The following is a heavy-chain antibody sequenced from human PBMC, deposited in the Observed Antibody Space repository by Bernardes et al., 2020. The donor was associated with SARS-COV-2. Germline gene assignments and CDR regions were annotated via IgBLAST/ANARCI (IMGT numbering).Heavy chain of an antibody. V-gene: IGHV3-48*03. CDR3: AREYTYGFDS. CDR2: ISTGGSTQ. CDR1: GFTFSSSV. D-gene: IGHD5-18*01. J-gene: IGHJ4*02. Sequence: GGSLRLSCAASGFTFSSSVMNWVRQAPGTGLEWVSYISTGGSTQYYADSVKGRFTISRDNAKNSLYLQMNSLRAEDTAVYYCAREYTYGFDSWGQGTLVTGSS.